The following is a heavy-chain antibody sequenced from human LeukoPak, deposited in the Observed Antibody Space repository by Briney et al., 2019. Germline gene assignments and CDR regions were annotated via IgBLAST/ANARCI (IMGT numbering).Heavy chain of an antibody. Sequence: ASVKVSCKASGYTFTSYGISWVRQAPGQGLEWMGWISAYNGNTNYAQKLQGRVTITTDTSTSTAYMELRSLRSDDTAVYYCARAGGSSSWPYNWFDPWGQGTLVTVSS. J-gene: IGHJ5*02. D-gene: IGHD6-13*01. V-gene: IGHV1-18*01. CDR2: ISAYNGNT. CDR3: ARAGGSSSWPYNWFDP. CDR1: GYTFTSYG.